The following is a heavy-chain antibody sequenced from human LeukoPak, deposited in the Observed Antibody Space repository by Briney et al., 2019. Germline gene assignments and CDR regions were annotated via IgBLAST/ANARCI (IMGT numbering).Heavy chain of an antibody. CDR2: IYTSGST. Sequence: SQTLSLTCTVSGGSISSGSYYWSWIRQPAWKGLEWIWRIYTSGSTNYNPSLKSRVTISVDTSKNQFSLKLSSVTAADTAVYYCARGFTMVRGVYFDYWGQGTLVTVSS. V-gene: IGHV4-61*02. CDR1: GGSISSGSYY. J-gene: IGHJ4*02. D-gene: IGHD3-10*01. CDR3: ARGFTMVRGVYFDY.